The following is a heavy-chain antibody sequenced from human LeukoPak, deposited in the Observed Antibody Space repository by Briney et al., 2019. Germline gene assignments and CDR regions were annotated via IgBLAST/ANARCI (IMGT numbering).Heavy chain of an antibody. V-gene: IGHV3-23*01. J-gene: IGHJ4*02. CDR2: IDYGSGGS. CDR3: ARDLGYCTNGVCHTRFDY. D-gene: IGHD2-8*01. CDR1: GFTFSSYA. Sequence: GGSLRLSCAASGFTFSSYAMGWVRQAPGKGLEWVSLIDYGSGGSHDADSVKGRFTISRDNSKNTLYLQMNSLRAEDTAVYYCARDLGYCTNGVCHTRFDYWGQGTLAAVSS.